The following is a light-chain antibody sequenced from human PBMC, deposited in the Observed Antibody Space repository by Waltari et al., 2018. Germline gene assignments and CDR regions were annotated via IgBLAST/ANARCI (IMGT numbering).Light chain of an antibody. CDR3: CSYAGSSTPWV. CDR2: EGS. V-gene: IGLV2-23*01. Sequence: QSALTQPASVSGSPGQSITISCTGTSSDVGSYNLVSWYQQHPGKAPQLMLYEGSKRPSGVSSRVSGSKSGNTASLTISGLQAEDEADYYCCSYAGSSTPWVFGGGTKLTVL. J-gene: IGLJ3*02. CDR1: SSDVGSYNL.